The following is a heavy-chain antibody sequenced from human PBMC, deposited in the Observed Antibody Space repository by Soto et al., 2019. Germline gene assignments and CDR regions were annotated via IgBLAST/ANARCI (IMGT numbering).Heavy chain of an antibody. D-gene: IGHD3-3*01. CDR2: IYYSGST. CDR1: GGSISSYY. J-gene: IGHJ5*02. CDR3: ARFKDFWSGYWFDP. V-gene: IGHV4-59*12. Sequence: SETLSLTCTVSGGSISSYYWSWIRQPPGKGLEWIGYIYYSGSTNYNPSLKSRVTISVDTSKNQFSLKLSSVTAADTAVYYCARFKDFWSGYWFDPWGQGTLVTVSS.